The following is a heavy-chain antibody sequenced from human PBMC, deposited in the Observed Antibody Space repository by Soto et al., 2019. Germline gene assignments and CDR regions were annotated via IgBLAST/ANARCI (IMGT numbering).Heavy chain of an antibody. V-gene: IGHV4-39*01. Sequence: PSETLALTFIVSGGSITRSRYFWGWVRQPPGKGREWLGTIYFTGNAYYTPSLKSRLTMSIDTSKNEFSLRLNSVTAADTAVYYFSGQTCTIAAASYGISNWFEPWGPGTLVTVSS. D-gene: IGHD6-25*01. CDR3: SGQTCTIAAASYGISNWFEP. CDR1: GGSITRSRYF. J-gene: IGHJ5*02. CDR2: IYFTGNA.